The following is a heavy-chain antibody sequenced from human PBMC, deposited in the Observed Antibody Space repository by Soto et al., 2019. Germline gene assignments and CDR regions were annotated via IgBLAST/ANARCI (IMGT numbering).Heavy chain of an antibody. D-gene: IGHD2-15*01. J-gene: IGHJ6*03. Sequence: QVQLVQSGAEVKKPGASVKVSCKASGYTFTSYAMHWVRQAPGQRLEWMGWFNAGNGNTKYSQKFQGRVTITRDTSASTAYMELSSLRSEDTAVYYCARDAALDCSGGSCYYYYYYYMDVWGKGTTVTVSS. CDR1: GYTFTSYA. CDR3: ARDAALDCSGGSCYYYYYYYMDV. V-gene: IGHV1-3*01. CDR2: FNAGNGNT.